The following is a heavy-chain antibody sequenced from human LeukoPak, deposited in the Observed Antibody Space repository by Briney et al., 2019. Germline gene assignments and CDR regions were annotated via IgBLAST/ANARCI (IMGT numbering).Heavy chain of an antibody. V-gene: IGHV4-59*08. CDR3: ARVADTAIFDY. D-gene: IGHD5-18*01. CDR2: IYYSGST. Sequence: SETLSLTCTVSGGSISSYYWSWIRQPPGKGLEWIGYIYYSGSTNYNPSLKSRVTISVDTSKNQFSLKLSSVTAADTAVYYCARVADTAIFDYWGQGTLVTVSS. J-gene: IGHJ4*02. CDR1: GGSISSYY.